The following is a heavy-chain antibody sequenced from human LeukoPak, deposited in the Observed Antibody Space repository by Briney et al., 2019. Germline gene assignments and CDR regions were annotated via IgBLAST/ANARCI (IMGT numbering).Heavy chain of an antibody. V-gene: IGHV4-34*01. D-gene: IGHD6-6*01. CDR1: GGSFSGYD. CDR2: INHSGST. J-gene: IGHJ4*02. Sequence: SETLSLTCAVYGGSFSGYDWSWIRQPPGKGLEWIGEINHSGSTNYNPSLKSRVTISVDTSKNQFSLKLSSVTAADTAVYYCARSYSSSSTFDYWGQGTLVTVSS. CDR3: ARSYSSSSTFDY.